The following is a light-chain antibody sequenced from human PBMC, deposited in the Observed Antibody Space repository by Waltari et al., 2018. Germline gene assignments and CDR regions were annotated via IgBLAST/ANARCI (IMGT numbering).Light chain of an antibody. Sequence: VLTQSPGTLSLSPGERATLSCRASQRLTKNYLAWYQQKPGQAPRLLIYGASSRAAGIPDRFSGSGSGTDLTLTISRLEPEDFAVYYCQQYGSSIMYTFGQGTKLEIK. CDR1: QRLTKNY. V-gene: IGKV3-20*01. CDR2: GAS. CDR3: QQYGSSIMYT. J-gene: IGKJ2*01.